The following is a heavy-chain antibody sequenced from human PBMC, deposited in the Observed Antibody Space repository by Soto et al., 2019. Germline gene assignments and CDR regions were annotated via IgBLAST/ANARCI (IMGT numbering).Heavy chain of an antibody. CDR3: AKAHITIFGVVDGCAFDI. CDR1: GFTFSSYG. D-gene: IGHD3-3*01. J-gene: IGHJ3*02. V-gene: IGHV3-30*18. CDR2: ISYDGSNK. Sequence: GGSLRLSCAASGFTFSSYGMHWVRQAPGKGLEWVAVISYDGSNKYYADSVKSRFTISRDNSKNTLYLQMNSLRAEDTAVYYCAKAHITIFGVVDGCAFDIWGQGTMVTVSS.